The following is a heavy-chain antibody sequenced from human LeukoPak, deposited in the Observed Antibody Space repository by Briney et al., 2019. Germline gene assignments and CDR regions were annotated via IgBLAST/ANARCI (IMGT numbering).Heavy chain of an antibody. D-gene: IGHD5-12*01. J-gene: IGHJ3*02. Sequence: SETLSLTCTVSGGSISSYYWSWLRQPPGKGLEGIGYIYYSGSTNYNPSLESRVTISVDTSKNQFSLKLSSVTAADTAVYYCAHGLGSENDAFDIWGQGTMVTVSS. CDR1: GGSISSYY. V-gene: IGHV4-59*01. CDR2: IYYSGST. CDR3: AHGLGSENDAFDI.